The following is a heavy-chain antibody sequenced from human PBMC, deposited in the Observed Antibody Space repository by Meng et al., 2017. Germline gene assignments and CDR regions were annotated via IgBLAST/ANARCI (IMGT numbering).Heavy chain of an antibody. CDR2: INHSGST. CDR1: GGSNRSYTW. Sequence: QVQRQESWRGTVNPSGTLPISRGVSGGSNRSYTWWSWVRQPEGKGLVCIGEINHSGSTHNNPSLMCGVTISVDKPKNQFSLTLTSVTAADSAVYYCAKNDFYRLGYWGQGTLVTVSS. CDR3: AKNDFYRLGY. V-gene: IGHV4-4*02. J-gene: IGHJ4*02. D-gene: IGHD2/OR15-2a*01.